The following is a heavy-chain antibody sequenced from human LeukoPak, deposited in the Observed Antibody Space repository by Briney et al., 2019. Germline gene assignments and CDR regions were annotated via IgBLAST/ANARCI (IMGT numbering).Heavy chain of an antibody. CDR1: GGSISSYY. CDR3: ARHFRNIAARPYYMDV. Sequence: PSESLSLTFTVAGGSISSYYWGWIRQPAGKGQGWIGYIYTSGSTNYNPSLKSQVTISVDTSKNQFSLKLSSVTAADTAVYYCARHFRNIAARPYYMDVWGKGTTVTVSS. J-gene: IGHJ6*03. D-gene: IGHD6-6*01. CDR2: IYTSGST. V-gene: IGHV4-4*09.